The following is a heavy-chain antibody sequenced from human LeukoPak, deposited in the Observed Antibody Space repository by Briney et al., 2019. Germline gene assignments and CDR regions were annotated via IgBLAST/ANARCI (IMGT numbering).Heavy chain of an antibody. CDR3: ARDSASYCGGDCPPKYFQH. CDR1: GYTFTSYG. V-gene: IGHV1-69*13. CDR2: IIPIFGTA. D-gene: IGHD2-21*02. J-gene: IGHJ1*01. Sequence: SVKVSCKASGYTFTSYGISWVRQAPGQGLEWMGGIIPIFGTANYAQKFQGRVTITADESTSTAYMELSSLRSEDTAVYYCARDSASYCGGDCPPKYFQHWGQGTLVTVSS.